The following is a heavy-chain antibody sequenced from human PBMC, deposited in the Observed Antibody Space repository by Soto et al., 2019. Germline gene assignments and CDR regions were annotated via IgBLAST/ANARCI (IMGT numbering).Heavy chain of an antibody. V-gene: IGHV3-11*05. Sequence: QVQLVESGGGLVKPGGSLRLSCAASGFTFSDYYMSWIRQAPGKGLEWVSYISSSSSYTNYADSVKGRFTISRDNAKNSLYLQINSLRAEDTAVYYCARVYYDSSGYYSYYFDYWGQGTLVTVSS. J-gene: IGHJ4*02. D-gene: IGHD3-22*01. CDR3: ARVYYDSSGYYSYYFDY. CDR2: ISSSSSYT. CDR1: GFTFSDYY.